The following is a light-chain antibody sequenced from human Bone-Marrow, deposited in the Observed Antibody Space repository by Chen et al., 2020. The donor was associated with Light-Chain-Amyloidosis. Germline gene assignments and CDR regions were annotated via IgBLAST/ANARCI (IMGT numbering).Light chain of an antibody. CDR1: NIGSTS. J-gene: IGLJ3*02. Sequence: SYVLTQPSSVSVAPGQTATIACGGNNIGSTSVHWYQQTPGQAPLLVVYDDSDRPSGIPERLSGSSSGNTATLTISRVEAGDEADYYGQVWDRSSDRPVFGGGTRLPVL. CDR2: DDS. CDR3: QVWDRSSDRPV. V-gene: IGLV3-21*02.